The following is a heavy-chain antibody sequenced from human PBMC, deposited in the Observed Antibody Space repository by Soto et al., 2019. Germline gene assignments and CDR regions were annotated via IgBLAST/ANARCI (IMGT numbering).Heavy chain of an antibody. D-gene: IGHD3-10*01. J-gene: IGHJ5*02. CDR3: AREEWREFLLVRRPGTAGWFDP. Sequence: SVKVSCKASGGTFSSYAISWVRQAPGQGLEWMGGIIPIFGTANYAQKFQGRVTITADKSTSTAYMELSSLRSEDTAVYYCAREEWREFLLVRRPGTAGWFDPWGQGTLATVYS. V-gene: IGHV1-69*06. CDR2: IIPIFGTA. CDR1: GGTFSSYA.